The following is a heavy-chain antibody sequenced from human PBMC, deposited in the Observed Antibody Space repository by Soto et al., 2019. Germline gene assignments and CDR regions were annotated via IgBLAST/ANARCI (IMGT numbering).Heavy chain of an antibody. CDR1: GFTFSGYS. D-gene: IGHD1-26*01. V-gene: IGHV3-64*01. CDR3: ARVGINNFFDC. J-gene: IGHJ4*02. CDR2: INKNGDT. Sequence: EVQLVESGGGLVQPGGSLRLSCAASGFTFSGYSMHWVRQAPGRGLEYVSAINKNGDTFYAKSVEGRFTISRDNSKRTLYLQMGSLRAEDMAVYYCARVGINNFFDCWGQGTLVTVSS.